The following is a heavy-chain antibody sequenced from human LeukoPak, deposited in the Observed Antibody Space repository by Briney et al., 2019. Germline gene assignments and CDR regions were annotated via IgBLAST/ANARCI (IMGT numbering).Heavy chain of an antibody. D-gene: IGHD2-15*01. CDR3: ARFGYVAAVDV. Sequence: GGALRLSCAASGFSFSAYWMTWVRQAPGTGLEWVANINPAGSETYYVDPVKGRFSISRDNAKNLVYLQMNSLRAEDTAVYHCARFGYVAAVDVWGQGTPVTVSS. CDR2: INPAGSET. J-gene: IGHJ4*02. CDR1: GFSFSAYW. V-gene: IGHV3-7*01.